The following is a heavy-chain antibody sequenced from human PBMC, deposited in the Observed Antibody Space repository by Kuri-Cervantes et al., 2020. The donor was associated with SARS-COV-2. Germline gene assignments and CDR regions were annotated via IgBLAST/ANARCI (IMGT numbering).Heavy chain of an antibody. CDR3: ANYYYNKRGYYHGWFDP. V-gene: IGHV4-30-4*01. D-gene: IGHD3-22*01. J-gene: IGHJ5*02. CDR2: IYSSGST. Sequence: SCTVSGGSISSGAYFWSWIRQPPGKGLEWIGYIYSSGSTYYNPSLKSRVTMSVDRSKKQFSLTLTSVTAADTAVYYCANYYYNKRGYYHGWFDPWGQGTLVTVSS. CDR1: GGSISSGAYF.